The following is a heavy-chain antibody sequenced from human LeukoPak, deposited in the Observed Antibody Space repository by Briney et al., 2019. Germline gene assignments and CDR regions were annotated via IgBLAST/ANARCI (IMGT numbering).Heavy chain of an antibody. V-gene: IGHV4-39*01. CDR1: GGSISSSAYS. CDR2: IYYSGNT. CDR3: ARRGGGYYRRPFDY. J-gene: IGHJ4*02. D-gene: IGHD3-22*01. Sequence: PSETLSLTCTVSGGSISSSAYSWGWIRQPPGKGLEWIGNIYYSGNTYYNPSLKSRVTISVDTSKNQFSLKLSSVTAADTAVYYCARRGGGYYRRPFDYWGQGTLVTVSS.